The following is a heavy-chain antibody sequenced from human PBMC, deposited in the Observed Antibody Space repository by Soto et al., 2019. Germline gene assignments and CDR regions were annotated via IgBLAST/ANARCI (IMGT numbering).Heavy chain of an antibody. J-gene: IGHJ2*01. CDR2: INHSGST. CDR3: ARGLKVTIFVVDLVSDWYFDL. V-gene: IGHV4-34*01. CDR1: GGSFSGYY. D-gene: IGHD3-3*01. Sequence: QVQLQQWGAGLLKPSETLSLTCAVYGGSFSGYYWSWIRQPPGKGLEWIGEINHSGSTNYNPSLKSRVTISVDTSKNQFPLKLSAVTAADTVVYSCARGLKVTIFVVDLVSDWYFDLWGRGSLVTVSS.